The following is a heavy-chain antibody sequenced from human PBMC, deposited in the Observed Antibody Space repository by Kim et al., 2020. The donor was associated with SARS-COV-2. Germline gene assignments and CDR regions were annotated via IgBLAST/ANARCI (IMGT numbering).Heavy chain of an antibody. CDR1: GGTISSSTYY. D-gene: IGHD6-13*01. J-gene: IGHJ4*02. CDR3: ASIYSSSCCFDY. CDR2: IYYSGST. Sequence: SETLSLTCTVPGGTISSSTYYWGWIRQPPGKGLEWTGSIYYSGSTYYNPSLQSRVTISVDTSKNQFSLRLSTVTAADTAVYYCASIYSSSCCFDYWGRGT. V-gene: IGHV4-39*01.